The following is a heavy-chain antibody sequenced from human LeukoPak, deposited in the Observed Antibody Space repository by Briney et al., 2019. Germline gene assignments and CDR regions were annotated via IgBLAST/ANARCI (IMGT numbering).Heavy chain of an antibody. Sequence: KPSETLSLTCTVSGGSISSSSYYWGWIRQPPGKGLEWIGSIYYSGSTYYNPSLKSRVTISVDTSKNQFSLKLSSVTAADTAVYYCAREAPPGLGTNGVCCDFDYWGQGTLVTVSS. CDR2: IYYSGST. D-gene: IGHD2-8*01. CDR1: GGSISSSSYY. J-gene: IGHJ4*02. CDR3: AREAPPGLGTNGVCCDFDY. V-gene: IGHV4-39*07.